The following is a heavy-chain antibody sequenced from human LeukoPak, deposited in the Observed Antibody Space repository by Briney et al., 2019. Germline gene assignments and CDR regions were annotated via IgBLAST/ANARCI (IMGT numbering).Heavy chain of an antibody. V-gene: IGHV4-30-2*01. CDR1: GGSISSGGYY. CDR3: ARVPARKGGSPEY. D-gene: IGHD3-16*01. CDR2: IYHSGST. Sequence: SETLSLTCTVSGGSISSGGYYWSWNRQPPGKGLEWIGYIYHSGSTYYNPSLKSRVTISVDRSKNQFSLKLSSVTAADTAVYYCARVPARKGGSPEYWGQGTLVTVSS. J-gene: IGHJ4*02.